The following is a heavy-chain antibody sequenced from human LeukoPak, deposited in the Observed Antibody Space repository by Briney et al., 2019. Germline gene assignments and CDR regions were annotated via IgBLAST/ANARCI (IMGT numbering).Heavy chain of an antibody. D-gene: IGHD3-22*01. CDR3: ARDPSANYDNSGYYNSYFYGMDV. CDR2: ISSTGSTI. CDR1: GFTFSSYS. J-gene: IGHJ6*02. Sequence: GGSLSLSCAASGFTFSSYSMNWVRQAPGKGLEWVAYISSTGSTIYYADSVKGRFTISRDNAKNSLYLQMNSLRDEDTAVFYCARDPSANYDNSGYYNSYFYGMDVWGQGTTVTVSS. V-gene: IGHV3-48*02.